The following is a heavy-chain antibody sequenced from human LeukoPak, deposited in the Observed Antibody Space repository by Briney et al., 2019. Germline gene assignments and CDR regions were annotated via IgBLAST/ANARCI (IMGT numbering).Heavy chain of an antibody. Sequence: GGSLRLSCAASGFTFSSFGMHWVRQAPGKGLEWVAVIWYDGSKKNYADSVRGRFAISRDNSKNTLYLQMNSLRAEDTGVYYCARPPEDWGQGTLVTVSS. J-gene: IGHJ4*02. V-gene: IGHV3-33*01. CDR3: ARPPED. CDR2: IWYDGSKK. CDR1: GFTFSSFG.